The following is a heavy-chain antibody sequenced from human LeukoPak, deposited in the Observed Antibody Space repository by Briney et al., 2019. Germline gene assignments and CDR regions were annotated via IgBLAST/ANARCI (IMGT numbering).Heavy chain of an antibody. J-gene: IGHJ6*02. CDR2: IYSGGNT. Sequence: GGSLRLSCAASGFTVSSNYMSWVRQAPGKGLEWVSVIYSGGNTYYGDSVKGRFTISRDNAKNSLYLQMNSLRAEDTAVYYCARDRVVRGVHYYYYGMDVWGQGTTVTVSS. CDR1: GFTVSSNY. CDR3: ARDRVVRGVHYYYYGMDV. V-gene: IGHV3-66*01. D-gene: IGHD3-10*01.